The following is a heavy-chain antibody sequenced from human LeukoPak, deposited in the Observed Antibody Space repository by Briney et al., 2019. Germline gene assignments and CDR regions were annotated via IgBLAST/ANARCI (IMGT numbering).Heavy chain of an antibody. V-gene: IGHV3-21*01. D-gene: IGHD2-15*01. J-gene: IGHJ3*02. CDR2: ISSSSSYI. Sequence: GGSLRLSCAASGFTFSSYSMNWVRQAPGKGLEWVSSISSSSSYIYYADSVKGRFTISRDNAKNSLYLQMNSLRAEDTAVYYCARDSLGYCSGGSCYSPDAFDIWGQGTMVTVSS. CDR1: GFTFSSYS. CDR3: ARDSLGYCSGGSCYSPDAFDI.